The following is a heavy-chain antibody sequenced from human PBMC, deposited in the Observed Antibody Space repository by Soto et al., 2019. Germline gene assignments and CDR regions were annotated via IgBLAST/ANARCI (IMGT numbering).Heavy chain of an antibody. J-gene: IGHJ4*02. CDR2: IWYDGSNK. D-gene: IGHD3-22*01. CDR3: ARAFYDSSGTTENYYFDY. Sequence: PGGSLRLSCAASGFTFSSYGMHWVRQAPGKGLEWVAVIWYDGSNKYYADSVKGRFTISRDNSKNTLYLQMNSLRAEDTAVYYCARAFYDSSGTTENYYFDYWGQGTLVTVSS. CDR1: GFTFSSYG. V-gene: IGHV3-33*01.